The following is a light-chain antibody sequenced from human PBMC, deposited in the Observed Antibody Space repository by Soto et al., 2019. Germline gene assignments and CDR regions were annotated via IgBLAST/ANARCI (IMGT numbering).Light chain of an antibody. J-gene: IGKJ1*01. CDR3: QKYNSAPWT. Sequence: DIQMTQSPSSLSASVGDRVTITCRASQGISNYLAWYQQQPGKVPKLLIYVASTLQSGVPSLFSGSGSGTDFTLTISSRQPEDVATYYCQKYNSAPWTFGQGTKVEIK. CDR1: QGISNY. V-gene: IGKV1-27*01. CDR2: VAS.